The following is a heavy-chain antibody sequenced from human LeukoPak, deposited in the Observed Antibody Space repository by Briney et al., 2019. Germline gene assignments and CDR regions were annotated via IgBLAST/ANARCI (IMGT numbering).Heavy chain of an antibody. J-gene: IGHJ4*02. CDR2: LDPEDGET. Sequence: ASVKVSCKVSGYTLTELSMHWVRQAPGKGLEWMGGLDPEDGETIYAQKFQGRVTMTEDTSTDTAYMELSSLRSEDTAVYYCASASVVNMITFGGVIPRQGFDYWGQGTLVTVSS. V-gene: IGHV1-24*01. D-gene: IGHD3-16*02. CDR3: ASASVVNMITFGGVIPRQGFDY. CDR1: GYTLTELS.